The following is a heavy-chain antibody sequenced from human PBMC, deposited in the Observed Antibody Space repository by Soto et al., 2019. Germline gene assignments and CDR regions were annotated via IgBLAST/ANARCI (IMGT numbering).Heavy chain of an antibody. V-gene: IGHV3-23*01. CDR2: ISGSGGST. J-gene: IGHJ4*03. CDR3: AKENGYTSSWSGFDY. CDR1: GGNFGNHG. D-gene: IGHD6-13*01. Sequence: GGSLRLSWAASGGNFGNHGMSWVSQEQGKGLEWVSAISGSGGSTYYADSVKGRFTISRDNSKNTLYLQMNSLRAEDTAVYYCAKENGYTSSWSGFDYWGQGTLVTVSS.